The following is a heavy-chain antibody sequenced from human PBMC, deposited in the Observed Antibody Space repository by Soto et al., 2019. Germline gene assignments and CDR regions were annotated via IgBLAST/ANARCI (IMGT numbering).Heavy chain of an antibody. CDR3: ARDRDTYGHGFFDY. D-gene: IGHD5-18*01. J-gene: IGHJ4*02. Sequence: GGSLRLSCAASGFGFNNYVMTWVRQPPGKGLEWVSAITGSGGETFYADSVKGRFTVSRENAKNTLYLEMNSLRAEDTAVYFCARDRDTYGHGFFDYWGQGALVTVSS. CDR2: ITGSGGET. V-gene: IGHV3-23*01. CDR1: GFGFNNYV.